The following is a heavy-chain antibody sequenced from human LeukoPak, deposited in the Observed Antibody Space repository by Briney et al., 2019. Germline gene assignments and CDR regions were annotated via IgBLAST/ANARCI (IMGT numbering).Heavy chain of an antibody. CDR1: GGTFSSYA. Sequence: SVKVSCKASGGTFSSYAISWVRQAPGQGLEWMGRIIPILGIANHAQKFQGRVTITADKSTSTAYMELSSLRSEDTAVYYCARENSNYVYYFDYWGQGTLVTVSS. J-gene: IGHJ4*02. CDR3: ARENSNYVYYFDY. V-gene: IGHV1-69*04. D-gene: IGHD4-11*01. CDR2: IIPILGIA.